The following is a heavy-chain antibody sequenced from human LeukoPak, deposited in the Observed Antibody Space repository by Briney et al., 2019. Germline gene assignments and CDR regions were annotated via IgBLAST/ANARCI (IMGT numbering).Heavy chain of an antibody. Sequence: SETLSLTCAVYGGSFSGYYWSWIRQPPGKGLEWIGYIYYSGSTNYNPSLKSRVTISVDTSKNQFSLKLSSVTAADTAVYYCARRGDCSSTSCYMDNWFDPWGQGTLVTVSS. V-gene: IGHV4-59*08. J-gene: IGHJ5*02. CDR3: ARRGDCSSTSCYMDNWFDP. D-gene: IGHD2-2*02. CDR2: IYYSGST. CDR1: GGSFSGYY.